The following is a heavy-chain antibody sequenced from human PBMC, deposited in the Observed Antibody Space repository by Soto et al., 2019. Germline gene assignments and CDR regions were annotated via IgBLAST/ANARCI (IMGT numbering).Heavy chain of an antibody. CDR3: ATGGHNDGYNFYHGMDV. CDR2: INPNSGGT. CDR1: GFSFTNYY. D-gene: IGHD3-16*01. J-gene: IGHJ6*02. Sequence: QVQLVQSGADVKKPGASVKVSCKASGFSFTNYYLHWVRQAPGQGLEWLGWINPNSGGTNYAQQFKGRVTMTRDTSITTAYMELSRLTSDDTAIYFCATGGHNDGYNFYHGMDVWGQGTTVTVS. V-gene: IGHV1-2*02.